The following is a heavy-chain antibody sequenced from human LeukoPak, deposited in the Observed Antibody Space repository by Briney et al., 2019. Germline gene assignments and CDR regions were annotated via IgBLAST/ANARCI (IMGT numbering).Heavy chain of an antibody. CDR1: GGTFSSYA. Sequence: SVKVSCKASGGTFSSYAISWVRQAPGQGLEWMGRIIPIFCTANYAQKFQGRVTITTDESTSTAYMELSSLRSEDTAVYYCARSHIGYCSSTSCPAAWFDPWGQGTLVTVSS. CDR3: ARSHIGYCSSTSCPAAWFDP. D-gene: IGHD2-2*01. J-gene: IGHJ5*02. CDR2: IIPIFCTA. V-gene: IGHV1-69*05.